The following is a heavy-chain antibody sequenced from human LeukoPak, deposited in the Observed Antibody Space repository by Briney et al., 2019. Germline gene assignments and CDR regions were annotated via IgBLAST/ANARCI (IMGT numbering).Heavy chain of an antibody. CDR3: AKGHTYYYDSSGYSRDAFDI. CDR1: GFTFDDYA. D-gene: IGHD3-22*01. Sequence: GGSLRLSCAASGFTFDDYAMHWVRQAPGKGLEWVSGISWNSGSIGYADSVKGRFTISRDNVKNSLYLQMNSLRAEDMALYYCAKGHTYYYDSSGYSRDAFDIWGQGTMVTVSS. J-gene: IGHJ3*02. V-gene: IGHV3-9*03. CDR2: ISWNSGSI.